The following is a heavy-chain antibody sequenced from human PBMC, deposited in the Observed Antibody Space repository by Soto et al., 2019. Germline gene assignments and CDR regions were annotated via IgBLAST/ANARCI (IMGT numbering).Heavy chain of an antibody. J-gene: IGHJ5*02. CDR3: ARVARYTWNYVGRFEP. CDR2: IIPIFGTA. V-gene: IGHV1-69*06. Sequence: SVKVSCKASGGTFSSYAISWVRQAPGQGLEWMGGIIPIFGTANYAQKFQGRVTITADKSTSTAYMELSSLRSEDTAVYYCARVARYTWNYVGRFEPWGQGTLVTVSS. CDR1: GGTFSSYA. D-gene: IGHD1-7*01.